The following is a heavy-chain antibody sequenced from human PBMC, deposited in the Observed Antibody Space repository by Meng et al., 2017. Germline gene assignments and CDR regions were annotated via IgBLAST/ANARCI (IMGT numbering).Heavy chain of an antibody. CDR3: ASGSQWLFPY. Sequence: VVLVESGGGLFPPGGSLRVSCAASGFTFSSYWMHWVRHAPGKGLVWVSRINSDGSSTSYADSVKGRFTISRDNAKNTLYLQMNSLRAEDTAVYYCASGSQWLFPYWGQGTLVTVSS. J-gene: IGHJ4*02. CDR2: INSDGSST. V-gene: IGHV3-74*01. D-gene: IGHD6-19*01. CDR1: GFTFSSYW.